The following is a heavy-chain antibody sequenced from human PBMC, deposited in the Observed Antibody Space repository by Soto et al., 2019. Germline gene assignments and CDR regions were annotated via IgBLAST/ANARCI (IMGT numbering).Heavy chain of an antibody. V-gene: IGHV3-30*18. D-gene: IGHD1-1*01. CDR2: TSYDGNNE. J-gene: IGHJ4*02. CDR1: GFTLSNYA. Sequence: GGSLRLSCAASGFTLSNYAMHWVRQAPGKGLEWVALTSYDGNNEYYTDSVKGRFTISRDNSKNTLFLQMNSPRPEDTAVYYCAKDKGVFNWATSYFDYWGQGALVTVSS. CDR3: AKDKGVFNWATSYFDY.